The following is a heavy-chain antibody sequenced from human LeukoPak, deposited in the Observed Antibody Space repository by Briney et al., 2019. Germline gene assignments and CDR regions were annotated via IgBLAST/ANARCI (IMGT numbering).Heavy chain of an antibody. Sequence: VQVSCKASGGTFISYAISWVRQAPGQGLEWMGRIIPILGIANYAQKFQGRVTITADKSTSTAYMELSSLRSEDTAVYYCARGPPLYYYDSSGLPDFDYWGQGTLVTVSS. CDR3: ARGPPLYYYDSSGLPDFDY. CDR2: IIPILGIA. CDR1: GGTFISYA. J-gene: IGHJ4*02. D-gene: IGHD3-22*01. V-gene: IGHV1-69*10.